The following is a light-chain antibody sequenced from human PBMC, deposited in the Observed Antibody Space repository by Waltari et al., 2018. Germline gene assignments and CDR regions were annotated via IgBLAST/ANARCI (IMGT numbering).Light chain of an antibody. CDR2: KAS. CDR1: QSISSW. J-gene: IGKJ3*01. Sequence: DIQMTQSPSTLSASVGDRVTITCRASQSISSWLAWYQQKPGKAPKLLIYKASSLESGVPSRFSGSGSATEFTLTISSLQPDDFATYYCQQYNSYPAFGPGTKVDIK. CDR3: QQYNSYPA. V-gene: IGKV1-5*03.